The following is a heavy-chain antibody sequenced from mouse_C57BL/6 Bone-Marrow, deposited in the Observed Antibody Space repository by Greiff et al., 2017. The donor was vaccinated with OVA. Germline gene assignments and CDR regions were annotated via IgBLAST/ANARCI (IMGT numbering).Heavy chain of an antibody. Sequence: EVNLVESGGDLVKPGGSLKLSCAASGFTFSSYGMSWVRQTPDKRLEWVATISSGGSYTYYPDSVKGRFTISRDNAKNTLYLQMSSLKSEDTAMYYCARQGYYGSSYDYWGQGTTLTVSS. D-gene: IGHD1-1*01. J-gene: IGHJ2*01. CDR1: GFTFSSYG. CDR3: ARQGYYGSSYDY. V-gene: IGHV5-6*01. CDR2: ISSGGSYT.